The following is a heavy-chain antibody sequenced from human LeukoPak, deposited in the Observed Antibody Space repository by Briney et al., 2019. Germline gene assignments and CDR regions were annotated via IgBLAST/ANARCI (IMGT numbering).Heavy chain of an antibody. D-gene: IGHD2-2*01. CDR3: ARGSNVVVPAAMFQFDY. CDR2: IYYSGST. V-gene: IGHV4-39*01. J-gene: IGHJ4*02. CDR1: GGSISSSSYY. Sequence: SETLSLTCTVSGGSISSSSYYWGWIRQPPGKGLEWIGSIYYSGSTYYNPSLKSRVTISVDTSKNQFSLKLSSVTAADTAVYYCARGSNVVVPAAMFQFDYWGQGTLVTVSS.